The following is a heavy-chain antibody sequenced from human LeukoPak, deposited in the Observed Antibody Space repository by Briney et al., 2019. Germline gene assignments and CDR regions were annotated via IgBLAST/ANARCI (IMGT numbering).Heavy chain of an antibody. CDR2: IIPILGIA. Sequence: ASVKVSCKASGYTFTGYYMHWVRQAPGQGLEWMGRIIPILGIANYAQKFQGRVTITADKSTSTAYMELSSLRSEDTAVYYCARVTTATPQDHLFDPWGQGTLVTVSS. CDR1: GYTFTGYY. CDR3: ARVTTATPQDHLFDP. V-gene: IGHV1-69*04. J-gene: IGHJ5*02. D-gene: IGHD1-26*01.